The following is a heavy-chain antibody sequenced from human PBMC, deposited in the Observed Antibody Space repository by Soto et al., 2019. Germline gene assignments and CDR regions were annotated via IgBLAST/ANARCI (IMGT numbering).Heavy chain of an antibody. CDR2: INPDSGGT. Sequence: QVQLVQSGAEVKKPGASVKVSCTASGYSFTGYYIHWVRQAPGQGLEWMGWINPDSGGTKYAQKFQGRVTMTRDTSITTAYMDLSSLRSDDTAFYYCARALSFGSGTFDYWGQGTLVTVSS. CDR3: ARALSFGSGTFDY. V-gene: IGHV1-2*02. CDR1: GYSFTGYY. D-gene: IGHD1-26*01. J-gene: IGHJ4*02.